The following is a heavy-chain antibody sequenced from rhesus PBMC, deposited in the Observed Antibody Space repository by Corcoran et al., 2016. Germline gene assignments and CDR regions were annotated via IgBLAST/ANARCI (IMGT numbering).Heavy chain of an antibody. D-gene: IGHD4-23*01. CDR3: ARGSNLSGLDF. CDR2: ISGSDGTT. CDR1: GGSISSNF. Sequence: QLQESGPGLVKPSETLSLTCAVSGGSISSNFWGWIRQPPGKGLEWIGRISGSDGTTAYSPSLKSRVTISIDTSKTQFSLKVNLVTAADTAVYYCARGSNLSGLDFWGQGVAVTVSS. J-gene: IGHJ6*01. V-gene: IGHV4-160*01.